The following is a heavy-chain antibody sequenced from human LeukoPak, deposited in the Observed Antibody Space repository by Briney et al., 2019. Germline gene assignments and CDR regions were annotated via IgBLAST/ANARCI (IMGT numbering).Heavy chain of an antibody. CDR3: ARGPRGSYWMGFDY. CDR1: GFTVSSNY. V-gene: IGHV3-66*01. J-gene: IGHJ4*02. CDR2: IFGGGTT. Sequence: GGSLRLSCAASGFTVSSNYMTWVRQTPGKGLEWVSVIFGGGTTYYADSVKGRFTISRDNSKNTVYLQMNSLRDDDTAVYYCARGPRGSYWMGFDYWGQETLVTVSS. D-gene: IGHD1-26*01.